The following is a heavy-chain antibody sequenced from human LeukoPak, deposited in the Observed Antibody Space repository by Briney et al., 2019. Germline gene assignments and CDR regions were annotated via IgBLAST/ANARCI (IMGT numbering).Heavy chain of an antibody. Sequence: RASVKVSCKASGYTFTSYGISWVRQAPGQGLEWMGWISAYNGNTNYAQKLQGRVTMTTDTSTSTAYMELRSLRSDDTAVYYYARDWRVGATDPDAFDIWGQGTMVTVSS. D-gene: IGHD1-26*01. CDR2: ISAYNGNT. CDR1: GYTFTSYG. J-gene: IGHJ3*02. CDR3: ARDWRVGATDPDAFDI. V-gene: IGHV1-18*01.